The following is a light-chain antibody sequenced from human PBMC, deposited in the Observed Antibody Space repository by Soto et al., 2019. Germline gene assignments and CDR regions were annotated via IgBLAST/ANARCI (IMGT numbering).Light chain of an antibody. Sequence: DIVMTQSPDSLAVSLGERATINCKSSQSILYSPNNKNYLAWYQQKPGQPPKLLIYWASTRESGVPDRFSGSGSGTDFTLTISSPQAEDVAVYYCQQYYGPPQNFGQGTKVEIK. CDR1: QSILYSPNNKNY. CDR3: QQYYGPPQN. V-gene: IGKV4-1*01. CDR2: WAS. J-gene: IGKJ1*01.